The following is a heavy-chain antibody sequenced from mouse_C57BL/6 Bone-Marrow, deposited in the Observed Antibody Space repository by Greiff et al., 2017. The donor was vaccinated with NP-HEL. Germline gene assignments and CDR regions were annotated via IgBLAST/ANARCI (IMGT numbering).Heavy chain of an antibody. CDR1: GFNLKDDY. V-gene: IGHV14-4*01. Sequence: EVQLQQSGAELVRPGASVKLSCTASGFNLKDDYMHWVKQRPEQGLEWIGWIDPENGDTEYASKFQGKATITADTSSNTAYLQLSSLTSEDTAVYYCTTGYYGSNFDYWGQGTTLTVSS. D-gene: IGHD1-1*01. J-gene: IGHJ2*01. CDR3: TTGYYGSNFDY. CDR2: IDPENGDT.